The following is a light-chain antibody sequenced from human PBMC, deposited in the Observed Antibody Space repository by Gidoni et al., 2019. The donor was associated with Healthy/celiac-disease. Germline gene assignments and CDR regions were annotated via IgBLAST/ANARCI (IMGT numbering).Light chain of an antibody. CDR2: KDS. Sequence: SYHLPQPPPFPVSPGQTARITCSGDALPKQYAYWYQQKPGQAPVLVIYKDSERPSGIPERFSGSSSGTTVTLTISGVQAEDEADYYCQSADSSGTVVFGGGTKLTVL. CDR1: ALPKQY. V-gene: IGLV3-25*03. CDR3: QSADSSGTVV. J-gene: IGLJ2*01.